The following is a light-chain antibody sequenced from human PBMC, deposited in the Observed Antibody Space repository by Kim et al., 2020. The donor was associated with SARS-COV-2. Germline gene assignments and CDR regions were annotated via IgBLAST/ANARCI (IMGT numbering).Light chain of an antibody. Sequence: AIQLTQSPSSLSASVGDRVTITCRASQDIISALAWYQQKPGNPPKLLISEATTLESGVPSRFSGSGSATHFTLTISSLQPADFATYYCQQFNSYPLTFGGGTKVDIK. V-gene: IGKV1-13*02. CDR3: QQFNSYPLT. J-gene: IGKJ4*01. CDR1: QDIISA. CDR2: EAT.